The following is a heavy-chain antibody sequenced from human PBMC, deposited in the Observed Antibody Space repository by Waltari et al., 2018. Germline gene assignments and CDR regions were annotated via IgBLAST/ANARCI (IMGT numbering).Heavy chain of an antibody. CDR3: ARHLTIYYGMDV. CDR1: GGPFSSSA. CDR2: IIPIFGTA. V-gene: IGHV1-69*01. J-gene: IGHJ6*02. D-gene: IGHD3-3*01. Sequence: QVQLVQSGAEVKKPGSSGKVSCNASGGPFSSSAISWVRQAPGQGLEWMGGIIPIFGTANYAQKFQGRVTITADESTSTAYMELSSLRSEDTAVYYCARHLTIYYGMDVWGQGTTVTVSS.